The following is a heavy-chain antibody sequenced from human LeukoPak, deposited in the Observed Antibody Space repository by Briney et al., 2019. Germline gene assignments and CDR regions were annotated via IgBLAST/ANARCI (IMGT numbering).Heavy chain of an antibody. Sequence: GESLKIACQGSGYTFNNFWIGWVRQMPGKGLEWMGIIYSGDSDTRYSPSFQGQVTISVDRSVNTVYLQWNSLKASDTAKYYCARREASANFDYWGQGTLVTVSS. CDR1: GYTFNNFW. D-gene: IGHD2-15*01. J-gene: IGHJ4*02. V-gene: IGHV5-51*01. CDR3: ARREASANFDY. CDR2: IYSGDSDT.